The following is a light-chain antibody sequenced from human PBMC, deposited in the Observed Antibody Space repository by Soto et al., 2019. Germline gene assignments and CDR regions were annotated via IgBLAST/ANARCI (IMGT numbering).Light chain of an antibody. Sequence: QLVLTQSPSASASLGASVKLTCTLSSGHSFYAIAWHQQQPEKGPRYLMKLHSDGSHIKGDGIPDRFSGSSSGTERYLTISSLQSEDEADYYCQTWGTGIVVFGGGTKLTAL. CDR1: SGHSFYA. CDR2: LHSDGSH. CDR3: QTWGTGIVV. V-gene: IGLV4-69*01. J-gene: IGLJ2*01.